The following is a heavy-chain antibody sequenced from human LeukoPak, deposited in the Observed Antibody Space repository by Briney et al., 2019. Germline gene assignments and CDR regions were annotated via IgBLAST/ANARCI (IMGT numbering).Heavy chain of an antibody. J-gene: IGHJ4*02. CDR2: MNPNSGNT. D-gene: IGHD6-19*01. V-gene: IGHV1-8*01. Sequence: ASAKVSCKASGYTFTSYDIKWVRQATGQGLEWMGWMNPNSGNTGYAQKFQGRVTMTRNTSISTAYMELSSLRSEDTAVYYCAIPMYSSGWSGDYWGQGTLVTGSS. CDR1: GYTFTSYD. CDR3: AIPMYSSGWSGDY.